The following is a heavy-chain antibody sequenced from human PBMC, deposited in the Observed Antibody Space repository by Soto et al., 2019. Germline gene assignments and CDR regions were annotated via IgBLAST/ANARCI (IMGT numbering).Heavy chain of an antibody. CDR1: GGTFSSYT. V-gene: IGHV1-69*04. CDR2: IIPILGIA. J-gene: IGHJ4*02. Sequence: ASVKVSCKASGGTFSSYTISWVRQAPGQGLEWMGRIIPILGIANYAQKFQGRVTITADKSTSTAYMELSSLRSEDTAVYYCARDAAVGLFDYWGQGILVTVSS. CDR3: ARDAAVGLFDY. D-gene: IGHD1-26*01.